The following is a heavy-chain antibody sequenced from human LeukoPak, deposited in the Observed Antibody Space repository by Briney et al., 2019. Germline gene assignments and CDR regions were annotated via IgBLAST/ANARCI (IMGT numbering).Heavy chain of an antibody. CDR1: GFTFSTFA. Sequence: PGGSLRLSCAASGFTFSTFAMIWVRQPPGKGLEWVSSIFPSGGEIHYADSVKGRFTISRDNSKNTLYLQMNSLRAEDTAVYYCARGSTIFGVVRETPIDYWGQGTLVTVSS. J-gene: IGHJ4*02. CDR2: IFPSGGEI. D-gene: IGHD3-3*01. CDR3: ARGSTIFGVVRETPIDY. V-gene: IGHV3-23*01.